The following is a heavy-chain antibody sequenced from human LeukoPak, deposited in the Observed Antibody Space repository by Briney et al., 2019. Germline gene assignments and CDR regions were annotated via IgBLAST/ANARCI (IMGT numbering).Heavy chain of an antibody. V-gene: IGHV4-4*07. CDR2: IYTSGST. CDR3: ARDFVAGRAKAFDI. Sequence: PSETLSLTCTVSGGSISSYYWSWIRQPAGKGLEWIGRIYTSGSTNYNPSLKSRVTMSVDTSKNQFSLKLSSVTAADTAVYYCARDFVAGRAKAFDIWGQGTMVTVSS. J-gene: IGHJ3*02. D-gene: IGHD6-19*01. CDR1: GGSISSYY.